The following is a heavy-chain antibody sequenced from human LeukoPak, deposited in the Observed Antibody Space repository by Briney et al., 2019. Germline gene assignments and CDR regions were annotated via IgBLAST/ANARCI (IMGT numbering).Heavy chain of an antibody. Sequence: SETLSLTCTVSGGSISSYYWSWIRQPPGKGLEWIGYIYTSGSTNYNPSLKSRVTISVDTSKNQFSLKLSSVTAADTAVYYCARGAGIAVAGNFDYWGQGTLVTVSS. D-gene: IGHD6-19*01. CDR3: ARGAGIAVAGNFDY. CDR1: GGSISSYY. V-gene: IGHV4-4*09. CDR2: IYTSGST. J-gene: IGHJ4*02.